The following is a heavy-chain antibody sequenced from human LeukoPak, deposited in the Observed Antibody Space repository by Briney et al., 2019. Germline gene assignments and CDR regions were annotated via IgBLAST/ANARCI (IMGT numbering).Heavy chain of an antibody. Sequence: PGGSLRLSCAASGFTFSSYAMSWVRQAPGKGLEWVSDISGSVGSTYYADSVKGRFTSSRDNSKNTPYLQMNSLRAEDTAVYYCAKQEYEYYDILTGYYFPDYWGQGTLVTVSS. CDR2: ISGSVGST. CDR3: AKQEYEYYDILTGYYFPDY. CDR1: GFTFSSYA. J-gene: IGHJ4*02. V-gene: IGHV3-23*01. D-gene: IGHD3-9*01.